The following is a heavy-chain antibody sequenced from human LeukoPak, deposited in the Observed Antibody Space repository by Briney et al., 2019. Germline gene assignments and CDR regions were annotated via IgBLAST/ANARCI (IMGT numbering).Heavy chain of an antibody. CDR3: ARGTPSSSGWLYYGMDV. CDR2: IWYDGSNK. J-gene: IGHJ6*02. CDR1: GFTFSNYA. Sequence: PGGSLRLSCAAAGFTFSNYAMTWVRQAPGKGLEWVAVIWYDGSNKYYADSVKGRFTISRDNSKNTLYLQMNSLRAEDTAVYYCARGTPSSSGWLYYGMDVWGQGTTVTVSS. D-gene: IGHD6-19*01. V-gene: IGHV3-33*08.